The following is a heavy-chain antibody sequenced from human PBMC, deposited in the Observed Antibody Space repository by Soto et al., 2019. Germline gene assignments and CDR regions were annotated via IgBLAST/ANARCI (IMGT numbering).Heavy chain of an antibody. V-gene: IGHV5-51*01. CDR3: ARHSLDSSSPALYGMDV. J-gene: IGHJ6*02. Sequence: GESLKISCNGSGYSFTSYWIGWVRKMPGKGLEWMGIIYPGDSDTRYSQSFQGQVTISADKSISTAYLQWSSLKASDTAMYYGARHSLDSSSPALYGMDVWGQGTTVTVSS. CDR2: IYPGDSDT. D-gene: IGHD6-13*01. CDR1: GYSFTSYW.